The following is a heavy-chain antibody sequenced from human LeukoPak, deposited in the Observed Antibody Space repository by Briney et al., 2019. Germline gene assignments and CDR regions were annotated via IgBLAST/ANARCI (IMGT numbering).Heavy chain of an antibody. J-gene: IGHJ4*02. V-gene: IGHV4-34*01. CDR3: ARRSGSYKGYFDY. CDR1: GGSFSGYY. D-gene: IGHD1-26*01. Sequence: ETLSLTCAVYGGSFSGYYWSWIRQPPGKGLEWIGEINHSGSTNYNPSLKSRVTISVDTSKNQFSLKLSSVTAADTAVYYCARRSGSYKGYFDYWGQGTLVTVSS. CDR2: INHSGST.